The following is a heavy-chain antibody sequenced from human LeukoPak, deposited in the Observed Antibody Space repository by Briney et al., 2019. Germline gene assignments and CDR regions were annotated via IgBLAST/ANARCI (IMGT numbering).Heavy chain of an antibody. J-gene: IGHJ3*02. D-gene: IGHD5-12*01. CDR3: ARKKTRGLAFDI. V-gene: IGHV4-61*02. CDR1: GGSISSASYY. Sequence: SETLSLTCTVSGGSISSASYYWSWIRQPAGKGLEWIGRIYTSGSTNYNPSLKSRVTISVDTSKNQFSLKLSSVTAADTAVYYCARKKTRGLAFDIWGQGTMVTVSS. CDR2: IYTSGST.